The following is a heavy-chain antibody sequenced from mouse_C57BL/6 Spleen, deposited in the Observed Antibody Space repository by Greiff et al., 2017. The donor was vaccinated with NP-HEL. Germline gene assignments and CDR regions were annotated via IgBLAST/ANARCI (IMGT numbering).Heavy chain of an antibody. CDR2: FLPGSGST. D-gene: IGHD4-1*01. V-gene: IGHV1-9*01. Sequence: QVQLQQSGAELMKPGASVKLSCKATGYTFTGYWIEWVKQRPGHGLEWIGEFLPGSGSTNYNAKFKGKATFTADTSSNTAYMQLSSLTTEDSAIYYCASLGYYYAMDYWGQGTSVTVSS. CDR1: GYTFTGYW. CDR3: ASLGYYYAMDY. J-gene: IGHJ4*01.